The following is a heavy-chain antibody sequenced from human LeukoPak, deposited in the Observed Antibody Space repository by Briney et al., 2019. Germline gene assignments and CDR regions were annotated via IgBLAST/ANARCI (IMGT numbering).Heavy chain of an antibody. J-gene: IGHJ4*02. Sequence: ASVKVSCKASGYTFTSYDINWVRQATGQGREWMGWMNPNSGNTGYAQKFQGRVTITRNTSISTAYMELSSLRSEDTAVYYCARAVTYYDFWSGLEIFDYWGQGTLVTVSS. CDR1: GYTFTSYD. V-gene: IGHV1-8*03. CDR2: MNPNSGNT. CDR3: ARAVTYYDFWSGLEIFDY. D-gene: IGHD3-3*01.